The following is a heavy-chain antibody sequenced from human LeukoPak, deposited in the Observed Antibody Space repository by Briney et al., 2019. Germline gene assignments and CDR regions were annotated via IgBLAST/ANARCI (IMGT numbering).Heavy chain of an antibody. CDR3: AKVFRGACSSISCNYFDY. J-gene: IGHJ4*02. V-gene: IGHV3-23*01. Sequence: PGGSLRLSCAASGFTFNSYAMHWVRQAPGKGLEWVSAISGNGVNTNYADSVKGRFTISRDNSRNTLYVQMNSLRVEDTAIYYCAKVFRGACSSISCNYFDYWGQGTLVTVSS. CDR2: ISGNGVNT. D-gene: IGHD2-2*01. CDR1: GFTFNSYA.